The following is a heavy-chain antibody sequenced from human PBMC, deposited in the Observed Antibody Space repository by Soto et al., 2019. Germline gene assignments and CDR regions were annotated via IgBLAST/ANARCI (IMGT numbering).Heavy chain of an antibody. CDR2: INPSGGST. D-gene: IGHD5-12*01. CDR3: ARDLRFIKGGYDIDY. J-gene: IGHJ4*02. CDR1: GYTFTSYY. Sequence: GASVKVSCKASGYTFTSYYMHWVRQAPGQGLEWMGIINPSGGSTSYAQKFQGRVTMTRDTSTSTVYMELSSLRSEDTAVYYCARDLRFIKGGYDIDYWGQGTLVTVSS. V-gene: IGHV1-46*01.